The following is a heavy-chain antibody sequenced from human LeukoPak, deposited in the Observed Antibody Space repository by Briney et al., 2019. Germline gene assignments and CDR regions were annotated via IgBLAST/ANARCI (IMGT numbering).Heavy chain of an antibody. J-gene: IGHJ5*02. V-gene: IGHV4-59*01. Sequence: SQTLSLTCTVSVGSLSSYYWSWIRQPPSKGLEWIGYVYYSGSTNSNPSLKSRVTISVDTSKNQFSLKVSSVTAADTAIYYCARGYNWFDPWGQGTLVTVSS. CDR2: VYYSGST. CDR3: ARGYNWFDP. CDR1: VGSLSSYY.